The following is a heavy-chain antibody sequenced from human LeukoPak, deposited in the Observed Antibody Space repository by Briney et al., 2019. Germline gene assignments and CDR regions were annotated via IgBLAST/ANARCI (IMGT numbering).Heavy chain of an antibody. CDR2: FDREDGKT. Sequence: ASVKVSCKVSGYTLTELCIHWVRQAPGKGLEWMGGFDREDGKTIYAQKFQGRVTMTEDTSTDTACMELSSLRSEDTAVYYCARAYYYDSSGYGEYHRDDAFDIWGQGTMVTVSS. V-gene: IGHV1-24*01. J-gene: IGHJ3*02. CDR3: ARAYYYDSSGYGEYHRDDAFDI. D-gene: IGHD3-22*01. CDR1: GYTLTELC.